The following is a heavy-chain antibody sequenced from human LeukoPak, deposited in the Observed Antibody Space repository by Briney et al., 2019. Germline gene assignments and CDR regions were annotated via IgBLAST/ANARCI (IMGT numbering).Heavy chain of an antibody. CDR1: GYTFTDYY. J-gene: IGHJ3*02. D-gene: IGHD2-15*01. V-gene: IGHV1-2*02. CDR3: AGSILVVVAGWGGDASDI. CDR2: INPHSGGT. Sequence: ASVKVSCKASGYTFTDYYMHWVRQAPGQGLEWMGWINPHSGGTNYAQKFQGRVTMTRDTSISTAYMELRRLRSDDTAVYYCAGSILVVVAGWGGDASDIWGQGTMVTVSS.